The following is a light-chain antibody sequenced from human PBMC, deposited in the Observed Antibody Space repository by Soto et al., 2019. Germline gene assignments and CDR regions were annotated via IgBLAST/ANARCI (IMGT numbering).Light chain of an antibody. CDR2: AAS. Sequence: DVQMTQSPSSVSASVGDRVTITCRASQDIRSWLTWYQQKPGQAPKLLIYAASTLQNGVPSRFSGSGSGTEFTLTISSLQPDDFATYYCQHYNSYSEAFGQGTKVELK. CDR1: QDIRSW. CDR3: QHYNSYSEA. V-gene: IGKV1D-16*01. J-gene: IGKJ1*01.